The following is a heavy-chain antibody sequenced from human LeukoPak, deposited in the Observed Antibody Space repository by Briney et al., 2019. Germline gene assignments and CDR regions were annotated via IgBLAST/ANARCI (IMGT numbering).Heavy chain of an antibody. J-gene: IGHJ4*02. CDR2: TVLGSGDT. CDR3: AAGFSNHGYIY. CDR1: GLTFRTSA. V-gene: IGHV1-58*02. D-gene: IGHD5-12*01. Sequence: SVKVSCKASGLTFRTSAMQWVRQTRGQGLGWIGWTVLGSGDTNYAQSLKERVAITRDMSTSTAYMELSSLRSEDTAMYYCAAGFSNHGYIYWGQGTLVTVSS.